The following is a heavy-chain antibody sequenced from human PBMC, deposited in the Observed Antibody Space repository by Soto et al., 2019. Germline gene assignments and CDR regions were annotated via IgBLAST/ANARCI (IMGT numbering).Heavy chain of an antibody. D-gene: IGHD2-15*01. J-gene: IGHJ3*02. CDR3: ARAPVVAAFDI. Sequence: SETLSLTCTVSGGSISSYYWSWIRQPPGKGLEWIGYIYYSGSTNYNPSLKSRVTISVDTSKNQFSLKLSSVTAADTAVYYCARAPVVAAFDIWGQGTMVTVS. CDR2: IYYSGST. CDR1: GGSISSYY. V-gene: IGHV4-59*01.